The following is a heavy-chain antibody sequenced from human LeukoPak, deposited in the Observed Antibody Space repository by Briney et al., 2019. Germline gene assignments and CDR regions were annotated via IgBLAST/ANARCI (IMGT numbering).Heavy chain of an antibody. CDR2: IRSKANSYAT. J-gene: IGHJ4*02. V-gene: IGHV3-73*01. CDR1: GFTFSSYS. CDR3: TRRDGSYGETNY. D-gene: IGHD1-26*01. Sequence: GGSLRLSCAASGFTFSSYSMNWVRQAPGKGLEWVGRIRSKANSYATAYAASVKGRFTISRDDSKNTAYLQLNSLKTEDTAVYYCTRRDGSYGETNYWGQGTLVTVSS.